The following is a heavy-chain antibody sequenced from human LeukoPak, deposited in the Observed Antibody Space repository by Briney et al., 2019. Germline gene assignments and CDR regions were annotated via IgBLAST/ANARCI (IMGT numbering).Heavy chain of an antibody. J-gene: IGHJ4*02. CDR2: ISGRGDST. D-gene: IGHD3-16*01. CDR3: AKDWGNIMNDQPIPFDY. Sequence: GGSLRLPCAASGFTFSSFAMSWVRQAPGKGLEWVSAISGRGDSTYYAGSVKGRFTISRHNYKNTLYLQMNSLRAEDTAVYYCAKDWGNIMNDQPIPFDYWGQGTLVTVSS. CDR1: GFTFSSFA. V-gene: IGHV3-23*01.